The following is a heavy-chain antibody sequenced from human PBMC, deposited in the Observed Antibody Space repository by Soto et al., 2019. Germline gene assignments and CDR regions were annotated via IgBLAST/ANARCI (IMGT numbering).Heavy chain of an antibody. CDR2: ISSSSSYI. CDR3: ARECICSGGSCYFCGPISNEKDAFDI. D-gene: IGHD2-15*01. Sequence: PGGSLSLSCAASGFTFSSYSMNWVRQAPGKGLEWVSSISSSSSYIYYADSVKGRFTISRDNAKNSLYLQMNSLRAEDTAVYYCARECICSGGSCYFCGPISNEKDAFDIWGQGTMVTVSS. J-gene: IGHJ3*02. CDR1: GFTFSSYS. V-gene: IGHV3-21*01.